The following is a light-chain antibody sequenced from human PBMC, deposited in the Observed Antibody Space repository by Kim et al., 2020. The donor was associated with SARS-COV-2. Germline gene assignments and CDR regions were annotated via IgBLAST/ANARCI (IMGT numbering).Light chain of an antibody. CDR3: QAWDSSTVV. CDR2: QDG. V-gene: IGLV3-1*01. CDR1: KLGDKY. Sequence: VSPGQTASITCSGDKLGDKYACWYQQKPGQSPVLVIYQDGKRPSGIPERFSGSNSGNTATLTISGTHAMDEADYYCQAWDSSTVVFGGGTQLTVL. J-gene: IGLJ2*01.